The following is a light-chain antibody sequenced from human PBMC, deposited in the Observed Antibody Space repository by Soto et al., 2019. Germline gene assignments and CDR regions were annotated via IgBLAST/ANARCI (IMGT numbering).Light chain of an antibody. CDR1: QSLVYSDGNTY. J-gene: IGKJ1*01. CDR3: IQFSLFPRT. Sequence: VLTQTPLSSPVTLGQPASISCRSSQSLVYSDGNTYLSWLQQRPGQPPRLLIYQVSNRCSGVPGRFRGSGAGTDFTLKISRVEDEDVGVYSCIQFSLFPRTFGQGTKVEIK. V-gene: IGKV2-24*01. CDR2: QVS.